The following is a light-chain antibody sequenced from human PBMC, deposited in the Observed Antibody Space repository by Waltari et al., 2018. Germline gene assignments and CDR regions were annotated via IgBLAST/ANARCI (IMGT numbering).Light chain of an antibody. V-gene: IGKV3-15*01. CDR2: DAS. Sequence: EIVMTQSPATLSVSPGERATLSCRASQSVSGKLAWYQQKPGQAPGLVIYDASTRATGIPARFSGSGSGTEFTLTISSLQSEDFAVYYCQQYNNWPLTFGGGTKVEIK. J-gene: IGKJ4*01. CDR3: QQYNNWPLT. CDR1: QSVSGK.